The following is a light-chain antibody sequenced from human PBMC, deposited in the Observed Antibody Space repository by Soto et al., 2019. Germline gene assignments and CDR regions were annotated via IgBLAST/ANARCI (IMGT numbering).Light chain of an antibody. J-gene: IGLJ1*01. CDR1: SSDIGAYDY. V-gene: IGLV2-14*01. Sequence: QSALTQPASLSGSPGQSITISCTGTSSDIGAYDYVSWFQQHPGKAPKLMISEVNNRPSGVSNRFSGSKSGNTAYLTISGLQVEDEAEYYCCSYAGSYTYVFATGTKVTVL. CDR2: EVN. CDR3: CSYAGSYTYV.